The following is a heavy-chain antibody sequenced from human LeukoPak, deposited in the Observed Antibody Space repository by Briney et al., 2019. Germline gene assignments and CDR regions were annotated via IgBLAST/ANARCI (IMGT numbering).Heavy chain of an antibody. CDR1: GYTFTNYA. CDR3: ARGTYYTFWSGSFDP. CDR2: INAGNGNT. J-gene: IGHJ5*02. V-gene: IGHV1-3*01. D-gene: IGHD3-3*01. Sequence: GASVKVSCKASGYTFTNYALHWVRQAPGQRFEWMGWINAGNGNTKYSQKFQGRVTITRDTSANTAYMQLSSLRSGDTAVYYCARGTYYTFWSGSFDPWGQGTLVTVSS.